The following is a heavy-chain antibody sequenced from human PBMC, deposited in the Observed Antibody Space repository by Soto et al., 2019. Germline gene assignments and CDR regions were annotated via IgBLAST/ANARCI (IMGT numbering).Heavy chain of an antibody. V-gene: IGHV3-11*06. CDR3: ARDNSLAAAGTTEGYFDL. D-gene: IGHD6-13*01. Sequence: QVQLVESGGGLVKPGGSLRLSCAASGFTFSDYYMSWIRQAPGKGLEWVSYISSSSSYTNYADSVKGRFTISRDNAKNSLYLQMNSLRAEDTAVYYCARDNSLAAAGTTEGYFDLWGRGTLVTVSS. CDR1: GFTFSDYY. CDR2: ISSSSSYT. J-gene: IGHJ2*01.